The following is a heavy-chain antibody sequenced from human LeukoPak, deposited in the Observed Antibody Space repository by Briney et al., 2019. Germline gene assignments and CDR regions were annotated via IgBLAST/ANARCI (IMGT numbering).Heavy chain of an antibody. D-gene: IGHD2-2*01. CDR3: ARDSTHCSSTSCYFDY. CDR2: ISSSGSTI. J-gene: IGHJ4*02. V-gene: IGHV3-48*03. CDR1: GFTFSSYE. Sequence: GGSLRLSCAASGFTFSSYEMNWVRQAPGKGLEWVSYISSSGSTIYYADSVKGRFTISRDSAKNSLYLQMNSLRAEDTAVYYCARDSTHCSSTSCYFDYWGQGTLVTVSS.